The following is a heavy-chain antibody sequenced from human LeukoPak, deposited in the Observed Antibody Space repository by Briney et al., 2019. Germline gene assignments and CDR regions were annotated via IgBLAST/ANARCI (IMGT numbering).Heavy chain of an antibody. CDR2: FDPEDGET. CDR1: GGSFSSYA. J-gene: IGHJ5*02. V-gene: IGHV1-24*01. CDR3: ATTGPGIVGATIDNWFDP. Sequence: ASVNVSCKASGGSFSSYAITWVRQAPGQGLEWMGGFDPEDGETIYAQKFQGRVTMTEDTSTDTAYMELSSLRSEDTAVYYCATTGPGIVGATIDNWFDPWGQGTLVTVSS. D-gene: IGHD1-26*01.